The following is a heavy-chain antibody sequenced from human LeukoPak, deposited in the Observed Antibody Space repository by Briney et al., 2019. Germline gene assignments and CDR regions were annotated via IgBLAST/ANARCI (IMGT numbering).Heavy chain of an antibody. CDR3: ARDRGDSVNYYHGMDV. CDR2: ISAYNGNT. Sequence: ASVKVSCKASGYTFTSYGISWVRQAPGQGLEWMGWISAYNGNTNYAQKLQGRVTMTTDTSTSTAYMELRSLRPEDTAVYYCARDRGDSVNYYHGMDVWGQGTTVTVSS. J-gene: IGHJ6*02. D-gene: IGHD2-21*01. V-gene: IGHV1-18*01. CDR1: GYTFTSYG.